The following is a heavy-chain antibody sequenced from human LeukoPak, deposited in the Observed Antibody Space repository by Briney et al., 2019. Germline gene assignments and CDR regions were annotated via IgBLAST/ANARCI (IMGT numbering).Heavy chain of an antibody. J-gene: IGHJ4*02. CDR3: AKGFYDTSGYYNYFDY. CDR1: GFTFSSYA. Sequence: GGSLRLSCAASGFTFSSYAMSWVRQAPGKGLEGVSTISGSGGSTYYSDSVKGRFTISRDNSKNTLYLQMSSLRAEDTAVYYCAKGFYDTSGYYNYFDYWGQGTLVTVSS. CDR2: ISGSGGST. D-gene: IGHD3-22*01. V-gene: IGHV3-23*01.